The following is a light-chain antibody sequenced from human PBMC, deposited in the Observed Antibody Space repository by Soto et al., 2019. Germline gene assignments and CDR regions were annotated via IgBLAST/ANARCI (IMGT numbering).Light chain of an antibody. CDR1: QNIANY. V-gene: IGKV1-39*01. CDR3: QQSLSSPQIT. Sequence: EIRMTQYPPSLSASVGDRVTITCRASQNIANYLHWYQQRPGQAPKLLIYAASSLQSGVPSRFSGSGSGTDFTLVISSLQPEDFATYYCQQSLSSPQITFGQGTRLEI. CDR2: AAS. J-gene: IGKJ5*01.